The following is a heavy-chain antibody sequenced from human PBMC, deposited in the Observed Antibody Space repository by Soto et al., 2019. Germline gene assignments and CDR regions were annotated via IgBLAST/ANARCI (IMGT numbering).Heavy chain of an antibody. J-gene: IGHJ4*02. CDR1: GYTFTSYV. Sequence: QVHLVQSGAEVKKPGASVKVSCKASGYTFTSYVITWVRQAPGQGLEWMGWISAHNGNTDYAQKLQGRVIVTRDTSTSTAYMELRSLISDDTAVYYCARVRYGDYWGQGALVTVSS. D-gene: IGHD1-1*01. CDR3: ARVRYGDY. V-gene: IGHV1-18*01. CDR2: ISAHNGNT.